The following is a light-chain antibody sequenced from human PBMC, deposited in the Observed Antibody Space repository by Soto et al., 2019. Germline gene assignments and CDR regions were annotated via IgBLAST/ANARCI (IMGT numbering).Light chain of an antibody. J-gene: IGKJ5*01. CDR1: QDISSW. CDR2: AAS. V-gene: IGKV1-12*01. Sequence: DVQMTQSPSSVSASVGDRVTITCRASQDISSWIAWYQQKQGKAPKFLIHAASSLQSGVPSRFSGSGSGTDSTLTINSLQPEDFATYYCQHAYSFPITFGQGTRLEIK. CDR3: QHAYSFPIT.